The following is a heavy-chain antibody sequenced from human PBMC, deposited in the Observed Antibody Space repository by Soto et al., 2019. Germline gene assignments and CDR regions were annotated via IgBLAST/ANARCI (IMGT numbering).Heavy chain of an antibody. CDR2: ISAYNGNT. D-gene: IGHD2-15*01. CDR1: GYTFTSYG. Sequence: ASVKVSCKASGYTFTSYGISWVRQAPGQGLEWMGWISAYNGNTNYAQKLQGRVTMTTDTSTSTAYMELRSLRSDDTAVYYCARDLVGVVAATYYYYGMDVWGQGTTFTVSS. V-gene: IGHV1-18*01. J-gene: IGHJ6*02. CDR3: ARDLVGVVAATYYYYGMDV.